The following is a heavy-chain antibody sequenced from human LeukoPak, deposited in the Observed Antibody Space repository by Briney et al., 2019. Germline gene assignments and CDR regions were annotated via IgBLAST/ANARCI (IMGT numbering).Heavy chain of an antibody. Sequence: PGGSLRLSCAASGFTFDDYGMSWVRQAPGKGLEWVSGISWNGGSTGYADSVKGRFTISRDNAKNSLYLQMNSLRAEDMALYFCARSLDYSPGYFDYWGQGTQVTVSS. CDR1: GFTFDDYG. D-gene: IGHD5-12*01. CDR2: ISWNGGST. V-gene: IGHV3-20*04. CDR3: ARSLDYSPGYFDY. J-gene: IGHJ4*02.